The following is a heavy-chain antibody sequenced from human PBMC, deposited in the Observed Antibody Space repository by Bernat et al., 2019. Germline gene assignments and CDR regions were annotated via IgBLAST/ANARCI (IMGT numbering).Heavy chain of an antibody. J-gene: IGHJ6*03. D-gene: IGHD6-13*01. CDR3: AREKNSSSWYWSYYYYYYMDV. Sequence: QVQLVQSGAEVKKPGSSVKVFCKASGGTFSSYAISWVRQAPGQGLEWMGGIIPIFGTANYAQKFQGRVTITADESTSTAYMELSSLRSEDTAVYYCAREKNSSSWYWSYYYYYYMDVWGKGTTVTVSS. V-gene: IGHV1-69*01. CDR2: IIPIFGTA. CDR1: GGTFSSYA.